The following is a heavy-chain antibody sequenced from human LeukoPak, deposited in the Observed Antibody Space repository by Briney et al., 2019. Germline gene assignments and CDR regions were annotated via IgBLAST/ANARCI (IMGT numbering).Heavy chain of an antibody. CDR2: ISSDGSNK. CDR1: GFTFSSCV. V-gene: IGHV3-30*01. D-gene: IGHD3-16*01. J-gene: IGHJ4*02. CDR3: AKNWAFDF. Sequence: GGSLRLSCAASGFTFSSCVMHRVRRAPGKGLEWVAFISSDGSNKFYADSVKGRFTVSRDNSRDTLYLQVNSLRAEDTAVYYCAKNWAFDFWGRGTLVTVSS.